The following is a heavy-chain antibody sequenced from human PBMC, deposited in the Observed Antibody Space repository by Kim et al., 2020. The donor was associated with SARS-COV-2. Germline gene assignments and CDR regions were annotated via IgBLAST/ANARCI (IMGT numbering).Heavy chain of an antibody. V-gene: IGHV4-4*02. CDR3: ARVDSSGWYGGYYYYGMDV. D-gene: IGHD6-19*01. J-gene: IGHJ6*02. CDR2: IYHSGST. CDR1: GGSISSSNW. Sequence: SETLSLTCAVSGGSISSSNWWSWVRHPPGKGLEWIGEIYHSGSTNYNPSLKSRVTISVDKSKNQFSLKLSSVTAADTAVYYCARVDSSGWYGGYYYYGMDVWGQGTTVTVSS.